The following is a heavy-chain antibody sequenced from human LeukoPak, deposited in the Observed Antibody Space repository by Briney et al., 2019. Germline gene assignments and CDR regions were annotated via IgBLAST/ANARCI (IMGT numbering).Heavy chain of an antibody. CDR1: GGSITSSNW. J-gene: IGHJ4*02. CDR2: IYHSGST. Sequence: SETLSLTCALSGGSITSSNWWSWVRRPPGKGLEWIGEIYHSGSTNYNPSLKSRVTISVDKSKNQFSLKLSSVTAADTAVYYCAAGITMVRGVITGGYYFDYWGEGPLVTVSS. CDR3: AAGITMVRGVITGGYYFDY. D-gene: IGHD3-10*01. V-gene: IGHV4-4*02.